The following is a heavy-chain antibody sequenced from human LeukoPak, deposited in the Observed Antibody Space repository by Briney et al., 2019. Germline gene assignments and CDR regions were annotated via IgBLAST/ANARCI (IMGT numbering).Heavy chain of an antibody. J-gene: IGHJ4*02. Sequence: ASVKVSCKASGYTFTGYYMHWVRQAPGQGLEWMGWINPNSGGTNYAQKFQGRVTITADKSTSTAYMELSSLRSEDTAVYYCARTVVTPYGWGLDYWGQGTLVTVSS. CDR1: GYTFTGYY. V-gene: IGHV1-2*02. CDR2: INPNSGGT. CDR3: ARTVVTPYGWGLDY. D-gene: IGHD4-23*01.